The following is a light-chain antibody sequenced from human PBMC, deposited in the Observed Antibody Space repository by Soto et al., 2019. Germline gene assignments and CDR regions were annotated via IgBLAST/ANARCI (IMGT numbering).Light chain of an antibody. V-gene: IGLV4-69*01. CDR3: QTWGIGIQV. J-gene: IGLJ2*01. CDR1: SGHSTYA. Sequence: QAVVIQSTSASASLGASVKLTCTLSSGHSTYAIAWHKQQPEKGPRYLMKVDSYGSHIKGDGIPDRFSGSSSGAERYLTISGLQSEDEADYFCQTWGIGIQVFGGGTKVTAL. CDR2: VDSYGSH.